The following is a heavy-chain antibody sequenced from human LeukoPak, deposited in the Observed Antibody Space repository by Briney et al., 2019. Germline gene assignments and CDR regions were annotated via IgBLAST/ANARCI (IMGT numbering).Heavy chain of an antibody. V-gene: IGHV1-18*01. Sequence: ASVKVSCKASGYTFTSYGMIWVRQAPGQGLEWMGWISAYNGNTNYAQKLQGRVTMTTDTSTSTAYMELRSLRSDDTAVYYCAREYNWNDRNYYYYYMDVWGKGTTVTVSS. J-gene: IGHJ6*03. D-gene: IGHD1-1*01. CDR3: AREYNWNDRNYYYYYMDV. CDR2: ISAYNGNT. CDR1: GYTFTSYG.